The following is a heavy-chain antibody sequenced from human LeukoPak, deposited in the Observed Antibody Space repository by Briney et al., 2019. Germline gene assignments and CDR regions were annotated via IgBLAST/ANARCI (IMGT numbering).Heavy chain of an antibody. J-gene: IGHJ6*03. CDR1: GYTFTGYY. CDR3: ATRSASIAAASPRAPIYYYYMDV. D-gene: IGHD6-13*01. CDR2: INPNSGGT. V-gene: IGHV1-2*02. Sequence: ASVKVSCKASGYTFTGYYMHWVRQAPGQGLEWMGWINPNSGGTNYAQKFQGRVTITRDTSLSTAYMELSRLRSDDTAVYYCATRSASIAAASPRAPIYYYYMDVWGKGTTVTVSS.